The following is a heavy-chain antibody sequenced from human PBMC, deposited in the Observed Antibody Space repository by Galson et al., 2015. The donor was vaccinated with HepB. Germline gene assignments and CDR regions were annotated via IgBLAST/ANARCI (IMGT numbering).Heavy chain of an antibody. D-gene: IGHD3-3*01. Sequence: VKVSCKASGYTFTGYYMHWVRQAPGQGLEWMGWINPNSGGTNYAQKFQGRVTMTRDTSISTAYMELCRLRSDDTAVYYCARLITIFGVVTLDYWGQGTLVTVSS. CDR2: INPNSGGT. CDR1: GYTFTGYY. CDR3: ARLITIFGVVTLDY. V-gene: IGHV1-2*02. J-gene: IGHJ4*02.